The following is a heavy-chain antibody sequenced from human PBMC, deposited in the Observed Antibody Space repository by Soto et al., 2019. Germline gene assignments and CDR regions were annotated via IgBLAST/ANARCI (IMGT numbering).Heavy chain of an antibody. CDR3: ASSHPPDYGDYLVIDY. Sequence: QVQLQESGPGLVKPSGTLSLTCAVSGGSISSSNWWSWVRQPPGKGLEWIGEIYHCGSTNYNPSLKSRVAVSVDKSKNQFSLKLSSVTAADTAVYYCASSHPPDYGDYLVIDYWGQGTLVTVSS. D-gene: IGHD4-17*01. CDR2: IYHCGST. J-gene: IGHJ4*02. CDR1: GGSISSSNW. V-gene: IGHV4-4*02.